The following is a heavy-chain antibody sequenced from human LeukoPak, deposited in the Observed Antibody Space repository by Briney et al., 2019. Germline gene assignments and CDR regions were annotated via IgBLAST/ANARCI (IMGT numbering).Heavy chain of an antibody. Sequence: GGSLRLSCAASGFTFSGSAMHWVRQASGKGLEWVGRIRSKANSYATAYAASVIGRFTISRDDSKNTAYLQMNSLKTEDTAVYYCTRHVPFCSGGSCHYGYWGQGTLVTVSS. CDR3: TRHVPFCSGGSCHYGY. CDR2: IRSKANSYAT. CDR1: GFTFSGSA. V-gene: IGHV3-73*01. J-gene: IGHJ4*02. D-gene: IGHD2-15*01.